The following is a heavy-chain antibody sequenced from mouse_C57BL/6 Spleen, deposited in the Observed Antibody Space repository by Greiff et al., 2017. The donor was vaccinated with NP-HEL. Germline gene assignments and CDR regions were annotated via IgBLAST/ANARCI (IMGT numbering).Heavy chain of an antibody. V-gene: IGHV1-80*01. Sequence: QVQLQQSGAELVKPGASVKISCKASGYAFSSYWMHWVKQRPGKGLEWIGQIYPGDGDTNYNGKFKGKATLTADKSSSTAYMQLSSLTSEDSAVYFCARSRDYDGVDYWGQGTTLTVSS. CDR1: GYAFSSYW. J-gene: IGHJ2*01. CDR2: IYPGDGDT. CDR3: ARSRDYDGVDY. D-gene: IGHD2-4*01.